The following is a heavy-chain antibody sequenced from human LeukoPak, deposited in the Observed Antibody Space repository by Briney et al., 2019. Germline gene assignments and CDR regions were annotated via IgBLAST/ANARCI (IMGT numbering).Heavy chain of an antibody. Sequence: GGSLRLSCAASGFTFNIYAISWVRHAPGRGLECVSAISGSGGSTCYADSVKGRFTSSRDNSKNTLYLQMTSLRGEDTAVYYGASRSGTNAFDIWGQGTMVTVSS. CDR3: ASRSGTNAFDI. V-gene: IGHV3-23*01. CDR2: ISGSGGST. D-gene: IGHD3-10*01. J-gene: IGHJ3*02. CDR1: GFTFNIYA.